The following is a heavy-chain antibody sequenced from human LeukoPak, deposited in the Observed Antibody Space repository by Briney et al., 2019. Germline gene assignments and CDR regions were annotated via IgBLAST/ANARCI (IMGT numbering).Heavy chain of an antibody. D-gene: IGHD3-22*01. CDR1: GFTFSSYW. J-gene: IGHJ4*02. Sequence: GGSLRLSCAASGFTFSSYWMSGVRQAPGKGLEWVANIKQDGSEKYYVDSVKGRFTISRDNAKNSLYLQMNSLRAEDTAVYYCARLGYYDSSGYYNYWGQGTLVTVSS. CDR3: ARLGYYDSSGYYNY. V-gene: IGHV3-7*01. CDR2: IKQDGSEK.